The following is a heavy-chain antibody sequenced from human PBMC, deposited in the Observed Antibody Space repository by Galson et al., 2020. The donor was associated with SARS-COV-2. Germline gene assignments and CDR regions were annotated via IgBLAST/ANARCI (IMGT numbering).Heavy chain of an antibody. J-gene: IGHJ6*02. D-gene: IGHD3-10*01. V-gene: IGHV3-30*04. Sequence: GGSLRLSCVASGFIFGSHAMHWVRQAPGKRLDWVAVISTDGNDKYYADSVKGRFTMSRDKSKNTLYLQMDSLRPEDTAAYYCARDYYGLRTESGGVDVWGQGTTVIVSS. CDR3: ARDYYGLRTESGGVDV. CDR1: GFIFGSHA. CDR2: ISTDGNDK.